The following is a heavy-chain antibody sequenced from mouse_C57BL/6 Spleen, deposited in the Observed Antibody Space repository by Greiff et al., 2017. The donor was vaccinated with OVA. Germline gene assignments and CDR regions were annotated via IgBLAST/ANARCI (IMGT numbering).Heavy chain of an antibody. CDR1: GYTFTNYW. CDR3: ARSTAYYSNSRYYFDY. Sequence: VQLQQSGAELVRPGTSVKMSCKASGYTFTNYWIGWAKQRPGHGLEWIGDIYPGGGYTNYNEKFKGKATLTADKSSSTAYMQFSSLTSEDSAIYYGARSTAYYSNSRYYFDYWGQGTTLTVSS. V-gene: IGHV1-63*01. J-gene: IGHJ2*01. CDR2: IYPGGGYT. D-gene: IGHD2-5*01.